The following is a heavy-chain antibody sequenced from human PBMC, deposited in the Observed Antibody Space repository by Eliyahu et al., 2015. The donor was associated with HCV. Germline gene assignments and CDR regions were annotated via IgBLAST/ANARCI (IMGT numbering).Heavy chain of an antibody. CDR2: IYPGDSET. CDR3: ARVEYGGYAPDY. J-gene: IGHJ4*02. CDR1: GYSFSNYW. D-gene: IGHD5-12*01. Sequence: EVQLVQSGAEVKKPGESLKISCXXSGYSFSNYWXGWVRQMPGKGLEWMGIIYPGDSETRYSPSFQGQVTLSADKSISTAHLQWSSLKASDTAMYYCARVEYGGYAPDYWGQGTLVTVSS. V-gene: IGHV5-51*01.